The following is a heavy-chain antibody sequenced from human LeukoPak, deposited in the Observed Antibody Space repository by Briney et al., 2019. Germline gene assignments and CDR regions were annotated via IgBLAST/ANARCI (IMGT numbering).Heavy chain of an antibody. V-gene: IGHV3-23*01. CDR1: GFTFRSYA. CDR3: AKGGSSWYGDY. CDR2: ISGSGDST. J-gene: IGHJ4*02. D-gene: IGHD6-13*01. Sequence: GESLRLSCAASGFTFRSYAMNWVRQAPGKGLEWVSAISGSGDSTYYADSVKGRFTISRDNSKNTLYLQMNSLRAEDTAVYYCAKGGSSWYGDYWGQGTLVTVSS.